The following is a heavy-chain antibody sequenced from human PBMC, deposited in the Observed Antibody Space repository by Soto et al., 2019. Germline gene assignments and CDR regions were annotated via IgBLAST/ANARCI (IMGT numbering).Heavy chain of an antibody. Sequence: SETLSLTCAVSGGSISSGGYSWSWIRQPPGKGLEWIGYIYHSGSTYNNPSLKSRVTISVDRSKNQFSLKLNSVTAADTAVYYCASIWFGDFDYWGHGTLVTVSS. CDR3: ASIWFGDFDY. D-gene: IGHD3-10*01. CDR2: IYHSGST. CDR1: GGSISSGGYS. V-gene: IGHV4-30-2*01. J-gene: IGHJ4*01.